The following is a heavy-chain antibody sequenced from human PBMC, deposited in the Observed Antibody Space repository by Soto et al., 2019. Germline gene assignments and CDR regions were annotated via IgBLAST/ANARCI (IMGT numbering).Heavy chain of an antibody. D-gene: IGHD6-19*01. Sequence: QVQLVESGGGVVQPGRSLRLSCAASGFTFSSYAMHWVRQAPGKGLEWVALISYDGSNKYYGESVKGRFTISRENSKSTVYLQMNSLRAEDTAIYYCAKGPLAVRQVADLAFWGQGTVVTVSS. CDR1: GFTFSSYA. CDR3: AKGPLAVRQVADLAF. V-gene: IGHV3-30*18. CDR2: ISYDGSNK. J-gene: IGHJ4*02.